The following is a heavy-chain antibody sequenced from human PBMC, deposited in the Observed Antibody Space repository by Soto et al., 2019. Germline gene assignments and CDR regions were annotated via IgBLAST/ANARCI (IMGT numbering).Heavy chain of an antibody. CDR1: GFSISDHY. D-gene: IGHD3-10*02. Sequence: PGGSRRLSCAASGFSISDHYMSWIRQAPGKGLEWVSYSSNSGTFTKYADSVKGRFSISRDNAKNSLYMEINSLRGEDTAIYYCVRSGDNYNVLDYWGQGTPVTVSS. CDR3: VRSGDNYNVLDY. V-gene: IGHV3-11*03. CDR2: SSNSGTFT. J-gene: IGHJ4*02.